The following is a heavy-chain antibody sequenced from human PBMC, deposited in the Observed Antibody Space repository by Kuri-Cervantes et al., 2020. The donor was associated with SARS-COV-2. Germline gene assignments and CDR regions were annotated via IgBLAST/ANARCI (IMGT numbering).Heavy chain of an antibody. D-gene: IGHD6-6*01. CDR2: ISSSSSYI. CDR1: GFTFSSYE. J-gene: IGHJ6*02. CDR3: ARGGLGGQLVDGMDV. Sequence: ETLSLTCAASGFTFSSYEMNWVRQAPGKGLEWVSYISSSSSYIYYADSVKGRFTISRDNAKNSLYLQMNSLRAEDTAVYYCARGGLGGQLVDGMDVWGQGTTVTVSS. V-gene: IGHV3-21*05.